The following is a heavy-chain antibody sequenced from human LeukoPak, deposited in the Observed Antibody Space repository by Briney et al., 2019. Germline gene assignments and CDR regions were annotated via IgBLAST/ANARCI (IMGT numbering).Heavy chain of an antibody. V-gene: IGHV4-30-2*01. CDR2: IYHSGST. CDR3: ARVEGVSGDAFDI. Sequence: SETLSLTCAVSGGSISSGGYSWSWIRQPPGKGLEWIGYIYHSGSTYYNPSLKCRVTISVDRSKNQFSLKLSSVTAADTAVYYCARVEGVSGDAFDIWGQGTMVTVSS. D-gene: IGHD1-26*01. CDR1: GGSISSGGYS. J-gene: IGHJ3*02.